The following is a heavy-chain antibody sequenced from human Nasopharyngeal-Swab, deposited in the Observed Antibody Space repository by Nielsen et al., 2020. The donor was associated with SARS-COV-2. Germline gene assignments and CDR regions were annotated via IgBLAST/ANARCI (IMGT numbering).Heavy chain of an antibody. J-gene: IGHJ4*02. Sequence: GESLKISCAASGFTFSSYGMHWVRQAPGKGLEWAAVISYDGSNKYYADSVKGRFTISRDNSKNTLYLQMNSLRAEDTAVYYCAKDRITMIVVVPDYWGQGTLVTVSS. CDR2: ISYDGSNK. CDR1: GFTFSSYG. CDR3: AKDRITMIVVVPDY. D-gene: IGHD3-22*01. V-gene: IGHV3-30*18.